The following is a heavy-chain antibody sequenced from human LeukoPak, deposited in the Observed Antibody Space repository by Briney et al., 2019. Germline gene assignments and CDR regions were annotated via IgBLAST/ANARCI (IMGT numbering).Heavy chain of an antibody. D-gene: IGHD2-21*02. CDR3: ATSAHIEVGTASPPDY. Sequence: PGGSLRLSCATSGFTFNRFGMHWVRQAPGKGLEWVAVIWYDGSNKDYADSVKGRFTISRDNSKNTLYLQMSGLRAEDTAVYYCATSAHIEVGTASPPDYRGQGTLVTVTS. J-gene: IGHJ4*02. V-gene: IGHV3-33*01. CDR2: IWYDGSNK. CDR1: GFTFNRFG.